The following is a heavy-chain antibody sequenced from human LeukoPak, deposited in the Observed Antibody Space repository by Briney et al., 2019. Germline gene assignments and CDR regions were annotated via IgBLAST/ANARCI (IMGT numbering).Heavy chain of an antibody. CDR2: ISWNSGSI. CDR1: GFTFDDYA. V-gene: IGHV3-9*01. CDR3: AKAKQWLVPEFYFDY. J-gene: IGHJ4*02. Sequence: GGSLRLSCAASGFTFDDYAMHWVRQAPGKGLEWVSGISWNSGSIGYADSVKGRFTISRDNAKNSLYLQMNSLRAEDTALYYCAKAKQWLVPEFYFDYWGQGTLVTVSS. D-gene: IGHD6-19*01.